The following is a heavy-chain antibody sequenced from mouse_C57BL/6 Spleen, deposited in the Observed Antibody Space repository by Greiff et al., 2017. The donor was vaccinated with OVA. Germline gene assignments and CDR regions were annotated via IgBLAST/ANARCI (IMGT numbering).Heavy chain of an antibody. CDR2: INPNNGGT. Sequence: VQLQQSGPELVKPGASVKISCKASGYTFTDYYMNWVKQSHGKSLEWIGDINPNNGGTSYNQKFKGKATLTVDKSSSTAYMELRSLTSEDSAVYYCARGIRSLRSHYYAMDYWGQGTSVTVSS. V-gene: IGHV1-26*01. CDR1: GYTFTDYY. D-gene: IGHD1-1*01. CDR3: ARGIRSLRSHYYAMDY. J-gene: IGHJ4*01.